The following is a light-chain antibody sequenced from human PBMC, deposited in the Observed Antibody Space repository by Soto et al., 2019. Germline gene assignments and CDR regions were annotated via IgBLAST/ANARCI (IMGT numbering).Light chain of an antibody. CDR1: QSVSSNL. CDR3: QQYGSSPRT. CDR2: GAT. V-gene: IGKV3-20*01. J-gene: IGKJ1*01. Sequence: EIVLTPSPGTLSLSPGERATLSCSASQSVSSNLLAWYQQKPGQAPRLLIYGATNRATGIPDRFSGSGSGTDFTLTISRLEPEDFAVYYCQQYGSSPRTFGQGTKVDIK.